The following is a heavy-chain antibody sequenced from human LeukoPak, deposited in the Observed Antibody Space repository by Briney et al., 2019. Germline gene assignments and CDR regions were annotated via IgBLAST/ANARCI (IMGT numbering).Heavy chain of an antibody. CDR2: ISGSSSTI. D-gene: IGHD6-6*01. Sequence: GGSLRLSCAASGFTFSTSAMNWVRQAPGKGLEWVSFISGSSSTIDYADSVKGRFTISRDNGKNSLFLHMNSLRAEDTAVYYCARKNTTSSEDYWGQGTLVTVSS. V-gene: IGHV3-48*01. CDR3: ARKNTTSSEDY. CDR1: GFTFSTSA. J-gene: IGHJ4*02.